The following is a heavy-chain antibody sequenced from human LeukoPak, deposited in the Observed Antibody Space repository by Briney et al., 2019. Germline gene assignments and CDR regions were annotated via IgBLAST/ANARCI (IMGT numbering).Heavy chain of an antibody. CDR1: GFTFSSYA. Sequence: GGSLRLSSAASGFTFSSYAMSRVRQAPGKGLEWASPISGSGSSTYYADSVKGRFTISRDNSKKTLYLQMNSLRAEDTAVYYCAKGVAVASAYYFDYWGQGTLVTVSS. CDR2: ISGSGSST. J-gene: IGHJ4*02. D-gene: IGHD6-19*01. V-gene: IGHV3-23*01. CDR3: AKGVAVASAYYFDY.